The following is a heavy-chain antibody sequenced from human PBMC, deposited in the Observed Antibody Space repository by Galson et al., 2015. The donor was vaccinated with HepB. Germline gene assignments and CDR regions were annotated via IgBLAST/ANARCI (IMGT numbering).Heavy chain of an antibody. J-gene: IGHJ4*02. D-gene: IGHD6-19*01. V-gene: IGHV5-10-1*01. CDR2: INPSDSET. CDR3: TRGRGWCDY. Sequence: QSGAEVKKPGESLRISCKASGYTFTNNWITWVRQVPGKGLEWMGRINPSDSETNYSPSFQDHVTFSGDQCTTTVYLQWGSLKATDTAMYYCTRGRGWCDYWGQGTLVTVSS. CDR1: GYTFTNNW.